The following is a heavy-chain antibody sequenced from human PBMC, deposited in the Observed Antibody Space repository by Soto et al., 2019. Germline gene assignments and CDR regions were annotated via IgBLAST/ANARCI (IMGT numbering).Heavy chain of an antibody. CDR1: GYTFTDNH. Sequence: ASVKVSCKASGYTFTDNHVHWLRRAPGQDFEWMGWINPKSGDTKYAQKFQGRVTMTRDTSIDTAYMEVTSLTSDDTATYYCARKQYGDYIRWWLEHWGEGTLVNVSS. CDR2: INPKSGDT. CDR3: ARKQYGDYIRWWLEH. J-gene: IGHJ5*02. D-gene: IGHD4-17*01. V-gene: IGHV1-2*02.